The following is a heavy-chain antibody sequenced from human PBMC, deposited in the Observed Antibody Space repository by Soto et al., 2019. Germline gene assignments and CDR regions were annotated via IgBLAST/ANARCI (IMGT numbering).Heavy chain of an antibody. J-gene: IGHJ6*02. CDR3: ARMGDVPYYYYGMDV. CDR2: INGYNGNT. Sequence: QVQLVQSGAEVKKPGASVKVSCKASGYTFTSYGISWVRQAPGQGLEWMEWINGYNGNTNYAQKLQGRVTLSTDTSTSRAYMELRSLRSDDSAVYYCARMGDVPYYYYGMDVWGQGTTVTVSS. V-gene: IGHV1-18*01. D-gene: IGHD3-16*01. CDR1: GYTFTSYG.